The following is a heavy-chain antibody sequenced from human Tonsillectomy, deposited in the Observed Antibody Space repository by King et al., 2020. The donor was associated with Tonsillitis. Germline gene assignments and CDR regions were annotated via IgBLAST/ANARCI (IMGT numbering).Heavy chain of an antibody. CDR2: IWYDGTNK. V-gene: IGHV3-33*08. Sequence: VQLVESGGGVVQPGRSLRLSCAASGFTFSSYGMHWVRQAPGKGLEWVAVIWYDGTNKYYADSVKGRLTISRDNSTKTLCLQMNSRRAEDTAVYYCVRENGLSSSWVYYFDSWGQGTLVTVSS. CDR3: VRENGLSSSWVYYFDS. CDR1: GFTFSSYG. J-gene: IGHJ4*02. D-gene: IGHD6-13*01.